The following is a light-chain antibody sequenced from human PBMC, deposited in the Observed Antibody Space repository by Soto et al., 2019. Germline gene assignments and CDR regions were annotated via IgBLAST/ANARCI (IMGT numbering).Light chain of an antibody. J-gene: IGKJ2*01. CDR1: QSISSW. V-gene: IGKV1-5*01. Sequence: DLQMTQSPSTLSASVGDRVTITCRASQSISSWLAWYQQKPGKAPKLLLYDASSLESGVPSRFSGSGSGTEFTLTISSLQPDDFATYYCQQYNSYTYTFGQGTKLEIK. CDR3: QQYNSYTYT. CDR2: DAS.